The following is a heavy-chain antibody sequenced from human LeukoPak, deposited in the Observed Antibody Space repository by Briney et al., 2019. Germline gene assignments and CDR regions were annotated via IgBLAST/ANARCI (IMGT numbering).Heavy chain of an antibody. CDR1: GGSLSSSSYY. V-gene: IGHV4-39*01. CDR2: IYYSGST. Sequence: SETLSLTCTVSGGSLSSSSYYWGWIRHPPGKGLEWIGSIYYSGSTYYNPSLMSRVTISVDTSKNQFSLKLSSVTAADTAVYYCARIVGASDYWGQGTLVSVSS. CDR3: ARIVGASDY. J-gene: IGHJ4*02. D-gene: IGHD1-26*01.